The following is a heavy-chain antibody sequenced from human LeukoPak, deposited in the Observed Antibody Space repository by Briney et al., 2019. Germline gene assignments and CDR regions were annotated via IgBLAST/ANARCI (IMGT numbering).Heavy chain of an antibody. CDR3: ARADNYYDSSGYIDY. V-gene: IGHV1-46*01. CDR1: GYTFTSYY. D-gene: IGHD3-22*01. CDR2: INPSGGST. J-gene: IGHJ4*02. Sequence: ASVKVSCKASGYTFTSYYMHWVRQAPGRGLEWMGIINPSGGSTSYAQKFQGRVTMTRDTSTSTVYMELSSLRSEDTAVYYCARADNYYDSSGYIDYWGQGTLVTVSS.